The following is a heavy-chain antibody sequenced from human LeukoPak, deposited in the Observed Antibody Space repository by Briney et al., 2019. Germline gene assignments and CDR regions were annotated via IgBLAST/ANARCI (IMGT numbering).Heavy chain of an antibody. Sequence: SETLSLTCVVSGFAISSSNWWGWIRQPPGRGLEWIGYVYYSGAIYYNPSLKSRVTMSVDTSKNRVSLELSSVTAVDTAVYYCAKKPNSLYYFDYWGQGTLVTVSS. D-gene: IGHD4-23*01. V-gene: IGHV4-28*05. CDR3: AKKPNSLYYFDY. CDR1: GFAISSSNW. CDR2: VYYSGAI. J-gene: IGHJ4*02.